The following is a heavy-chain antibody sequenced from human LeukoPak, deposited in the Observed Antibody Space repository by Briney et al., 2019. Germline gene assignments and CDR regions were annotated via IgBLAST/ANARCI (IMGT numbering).Heavy chain of an antibody. CDR3: ARNNGPVLEP. J-gene: IGHJ5*02. Sequence: SETLSLPCTVSGGSISSYYWSWIRQPPGKGLEWIGYMYHSGSTNYNPSLKSRVTISIDTSKNQFSLKLSSVTAADTAVYYCARNNGPVLEPWGQGSLVTVSS. D-gene: IGHD1-14*01. CDR1: GGSISSYY. CDR2: MYHSGST. V-gene: IGHV4-59*08.